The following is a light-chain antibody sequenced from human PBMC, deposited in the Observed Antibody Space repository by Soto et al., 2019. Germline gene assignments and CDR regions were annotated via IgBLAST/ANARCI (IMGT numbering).Light chain of an antibody. Sequence: QSVLTQSPSVSGAPGQRVTLSCTGSSSNIGAGYDVHWYQQLPGAAPKLLIYDNNNRPSGVPDRFSGSKSGASASLAITGLQAEDEADYYCQSYDTRLSGYVFGTGTKFTV. J-gene: IGLJ1*01. V-gene: IGLV1-40*01. CDR2: DNN. CDR3: QSYDTRLSGYV. CDR1: SSNIGAGYD.